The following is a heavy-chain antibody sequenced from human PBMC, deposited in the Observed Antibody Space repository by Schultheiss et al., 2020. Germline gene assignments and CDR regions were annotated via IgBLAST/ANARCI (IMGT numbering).Heavy chain of an antibody. CDR1: GFTFSSYA. V-gene: IGHV3-30-3*01. J-gene: IGHJ4*02. CDR3: ARVDSSGWYSGFDY. Sequence: GGSLRLSCTASGFTFSSYAMSWVRQAPGKGLEWVAVISYDGSNKYYADSVKGRFTISRDNAKNSLYLQMNSLRAEDTAVYYCARVDSSGWYSGFDYWGQGTLVNGYS. CDR2: ISYDGSNK. D-gene: IGHD6-19*01.